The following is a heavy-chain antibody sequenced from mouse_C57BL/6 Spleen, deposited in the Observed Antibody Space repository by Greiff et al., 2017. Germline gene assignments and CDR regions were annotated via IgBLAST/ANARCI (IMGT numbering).Heavy chain of an antibody. J-gene: IGHJ2*01. V-gene: IGHV1-26*01. Sequence: VQLQQSGPELVKPGASVKISCKASGYTFTDYYMNWVKQSHGKSLEWIGDINPNNGGTSYNQKFKGKATLTVDKSSSTAYMELRSLTSEDSAVYYCARHGSRHYWGQGTTLTVSS. CDR1: GYTFTDYY. CDR2: INPNNGGT. CDR3: ARHGSRHY. D-gene: IGHD1-1*01.